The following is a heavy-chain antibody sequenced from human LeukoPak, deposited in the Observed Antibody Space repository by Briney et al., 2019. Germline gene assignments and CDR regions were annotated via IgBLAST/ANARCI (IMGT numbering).Heavy chain of an antibody. J-gene: IGHJ5*02. CDR1: GFTFDDYG. CDR3: ARGLTAHDFWSGYYGPFDP. CDR2: FNWNGGST. D-gene: IGHD3-3*01. Sequence: PGGSLRLSCAASGFTFDDYGMSWVRQAPGKGLEWVSGFNWNGGSTGYADSVKGRFTISRDNAKNSLYLQMNSLRAEDTALYYCARGLTAHDFWSGYYGPFDPWGQGTLVTVSS. V-gene: IGHV3-20*04.